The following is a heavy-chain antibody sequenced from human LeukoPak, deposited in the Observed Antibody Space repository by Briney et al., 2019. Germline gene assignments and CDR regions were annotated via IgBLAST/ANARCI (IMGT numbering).Heavy chain of an antibody. D-gene: IGHD6-13*01. Sequence: GGSLRLSCAASGFTFSSYAMSRVRQAPGKGLEWVSTIDSSAGSPDYADSVKGRFTISRDNSKNTLYLQMNSLRAEDTAVYYCAKAQIKDSTWSYFDYWGQGTLVTVSS. CDR3: AKAQIKDSTWSYFDY. J-gene: IGHJ4*02. CDR2: IDSSAGSP. CDR1: GFTFSSYA. V-gene: IGHV3-23*01.